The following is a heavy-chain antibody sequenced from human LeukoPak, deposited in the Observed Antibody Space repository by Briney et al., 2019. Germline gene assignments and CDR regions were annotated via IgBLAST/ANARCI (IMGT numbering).Heavy chain of an antibody. J-gene: IGHJ6*03. CDR1: GYTFTSYG. CDR3: ARDQGVQWELLPQGYYYYMDV. CDR2: ISAYNGNT. Sequence: ASVKVSCKASGYTFTSYGISWVRQAPGQGLEWMGWISAYNGNTNYAQKLQGRVTMTTDTSTSTAYMELSSLRSDDTAVYYCARDQGVQWELLPQGYYYYMDVWGKGTTVTVSS. V-gene: IGHV1-18*01. D-gene: IGHD1-26*01.